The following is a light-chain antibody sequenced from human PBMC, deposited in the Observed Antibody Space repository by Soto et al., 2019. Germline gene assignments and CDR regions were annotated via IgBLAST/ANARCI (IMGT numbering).Light chain of an antibody. CDR2: GAS. CDR1: QTIDNY. Sequence: GDRVTITCRPSQTIDNYLNWYQHKPRKAPKLLIYGASTLQSGVSSRFTGSASGTDFTLTIDNLQAEDFATYYCQQTYTIPFAFGQGTKLEI. V-gene: IGKV1-39*01. J-gene: IGKJ2*01. CDR3: QQTYTIPFA.